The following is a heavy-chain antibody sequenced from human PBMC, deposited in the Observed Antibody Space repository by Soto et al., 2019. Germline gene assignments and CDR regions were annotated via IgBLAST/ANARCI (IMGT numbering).Heavy chain of an antibody. CDR1: GGSIKNYY. CDR2: IYTRGST. CDR3: ARDLLIVGAPDAFDI. D-gene: IGHD1-26*01. J-gene: IGHJ3*02. Sequence: ASETLSLTCTVSGGSIKNYYWSWIRQSAGKALEWIGRIYTRGSTKYNPSLKSRVTMSVDTSKNQFSLKLNSVSAADTAVYFCARDLLIVGAPDAFDIWGQGPMVTVSS. V-gene: IGHV4-4*07.